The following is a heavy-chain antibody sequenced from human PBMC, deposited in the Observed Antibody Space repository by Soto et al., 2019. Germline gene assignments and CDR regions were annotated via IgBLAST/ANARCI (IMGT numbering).Heavy chain of an antibody. CDR3: AKDLSYYDFWSGYLHWFDP. Sequence: GGSLRLSCAASGFTFSSYSMNWVRQAPGKGLEWVSYISSSSSTIYYADSVKGRFTISRDNSKNTLYLQMNSLRAEDTAVYYCAKDLSYYDFWSGYLHWFDPWGQGTLVTVSS. V-gene: IGHV3-48*01. D-gene: IGHD3-3*01. CDR1: GFTFSSYS. J-gene: IGHJ5*02. CDR2: ISSSSSTI.